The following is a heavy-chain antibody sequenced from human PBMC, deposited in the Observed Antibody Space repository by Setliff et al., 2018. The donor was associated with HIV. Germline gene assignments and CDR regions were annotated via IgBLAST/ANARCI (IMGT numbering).Heavy chain of an antibody. D-gene: IGHD3-22*01. Sequence: GGSLRLSCAASGFIFSSYAMSWVRQAPGKGLEWVSAISGSGANTYYADSVKGRFTISRDNSKNTLYLQMNSLRAEDTAVYYCAKDRTVVVITIVKSVRNPFQSLPWG. J-gene: IGHJ5*02. CDR2: ISGSGANT. V-gene: IGHV3-23*01. CDR3: AKDRTVVVITIVKSVRNPFQSLP. CDR1: GFIFSSYA.